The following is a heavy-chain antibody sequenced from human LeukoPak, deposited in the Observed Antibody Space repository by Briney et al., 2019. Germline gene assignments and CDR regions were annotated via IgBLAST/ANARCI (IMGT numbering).Heavy chain of an antibody. J-gene: IGHJ4*02. CDR1: GGTLSSYA. D-gene: IGHD6-19*01. V-gene: IGHV1-69*04. CDR2: IIPILGIA. Sequence: SVKVSCKASGGTLSSYAISWVRQAPGQGLEWMGRIIPILGIANYAQRFQGRVTITADKSTSTAYMELSSLRSEDTAVYYCARVGSGWYYAYWGQGTLVTVSS. CDR3: ARVGSGWYYAY.